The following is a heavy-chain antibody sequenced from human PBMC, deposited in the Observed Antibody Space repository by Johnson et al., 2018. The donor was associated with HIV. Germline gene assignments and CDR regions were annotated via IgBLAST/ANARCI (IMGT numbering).Heavy chain of an antibody. J-gene: IGHJ3*02. CDR1: GFTVSRNY. CDR2: ISYDGSNK. V-gene: IGHV3-30*03. D-gene: IGHD1-1*01. CDR3: ARGHWAFDI. Sequence: QVQLVESGGGLVQPGGSLRLSCAASGFTVSRNYMSWVRQAPGKGLEWVAVISYDGSNKYYVDSVKGRFTISRDNSKNTLYLQMNSLRAEDTAVYYCARGHWAFDIWGQGTMVTVSS.